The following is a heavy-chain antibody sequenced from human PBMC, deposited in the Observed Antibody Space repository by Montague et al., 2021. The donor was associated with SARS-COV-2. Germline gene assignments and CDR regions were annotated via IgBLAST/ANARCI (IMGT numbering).Heavy chain of an antibody. CDR3: ARGAAAGNRNPFDV. V-gene: IGHV3-9*01. CDR1: GFTFDDFS. J-gene: IGHJ3*01. Sequence: SLRLSCATSGFTFDDFSVHWVRQGPGLGLEWVSGVSWNSDTIGYADSVKGRFTISRDNGKNFLYLQMDSLKTEDTALYFYARGAAAGNRNPFDVWGQGTMVTVSP. D-gene: IGHD6-13*01. CDR2: VSWNSDTI.